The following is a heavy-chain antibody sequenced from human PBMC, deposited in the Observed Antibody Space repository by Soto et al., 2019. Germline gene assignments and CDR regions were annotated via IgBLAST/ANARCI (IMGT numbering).Heavy chain of an antibody. V-gene: IGHV3-23*01. CDR1: GFNFKGYD. CDR3: AKGALNWASGDAFDI. CDR2: ITASGVTT. Sequence: EVHLMESGGGLVQPGGFLRLSCAASGFNFKGYDMSWVRQAPGKGPEWVSVITASGVTTHYADSVKGRFSISRDNSKNTLYLQMDSLRGDDTAIYYCAKGALNWASGDAFDIWGQGTVVNVSS. D-gene: IGHD7-27*01. J-gene: IGHJ3*02.